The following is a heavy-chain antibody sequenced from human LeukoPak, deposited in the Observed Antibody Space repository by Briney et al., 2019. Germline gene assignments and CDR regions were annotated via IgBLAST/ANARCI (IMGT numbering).Heavy chain of an antibody. J-gene: IGHJ3*02. CDR1: GLTLSSYS. CDR3: ARKRYYDQAFDR. Sequence: GGSLRLSCAASGLTLSSYSTNWIRQAPGKGLEWVSYSYSSSSSSSIYSADSVKGRFTISRDNSKYPRYLQMNSLRAEDTAVYYCARKRYYDQAFDRWGQGTMVTVSS. V-gene: IGHV3-48*01. D-gene: IGHD3-3*01. CDR2: SSSSSSSI.